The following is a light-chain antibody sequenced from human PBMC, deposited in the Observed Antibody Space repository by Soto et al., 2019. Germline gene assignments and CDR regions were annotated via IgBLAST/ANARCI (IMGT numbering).Light chain of an antibody. CDR2: DVS. CDR1: SSDVGGYNY. V-gene: IGLV2-14*01. CDR3: SSYTSSSTPP. J-gene: IGLJ3*02. Sequence: QSALTQPASVSGSPGQSITISCTGTSSDVGGYNYVSWYQQHPGKAPKLMIYDVSNRPSGVSNRLSGSKSGNTASLTISGLQAEDEADYYCSSYTSSSTPPFGGGTQLTVL.